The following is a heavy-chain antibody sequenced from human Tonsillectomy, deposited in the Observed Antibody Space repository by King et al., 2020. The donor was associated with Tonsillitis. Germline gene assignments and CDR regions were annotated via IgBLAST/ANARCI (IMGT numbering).Heavy chain of an antibody. CDR2: ISGSGGST. D-gene: IGHD6-13*01. CDR1: GFTFSSYA. Sequence: VQLVESGGGLVQPGGSLRLSCAASGFTFSSYAMSWVRQAPGKGLEWVSAISGSGGSTYYAASVKGRFTISRENSKNTLYLQINSLKAEDTDVYYCAKDMSRSWYRHAFDIWGQGTMVTVSS. V-gene: IGHV3-23*04. CDR3: AKDMSRSWYRHAFDI. J-gene: IGHJ3*02.